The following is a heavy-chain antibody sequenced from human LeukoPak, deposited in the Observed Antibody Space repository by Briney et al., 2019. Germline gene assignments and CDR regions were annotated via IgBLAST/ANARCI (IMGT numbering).Heavy chain of an antibody. D-gene: IGHD4-17*01. V-gene: IGHV4-39*07. CDR2: IYYSGST. CDR1: GGSISSSSYY. CDR3: ARGTTVTTELFDY. J-gene: IGHJ4*02. Sequence: SSETLSLTCTVSGGSISSSSYYWGWIRQPPGKGLEWIGSIYYSGSTYYNPSLKSRVTISVDTSKNQFSLKLSSVTAADTAVYYCARGTTVTTELFDYWGQGTLVTVSS.